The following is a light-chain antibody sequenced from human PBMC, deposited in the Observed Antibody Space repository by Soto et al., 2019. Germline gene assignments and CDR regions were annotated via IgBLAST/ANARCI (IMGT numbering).Light chain of an antibody. CDR2: GAS. Sequence: EIVLTQSPGTLSLSPGERATLSCRASQSVSSSYLAWYQQKPGQAPRLLIYGASSRATGIPDRFSGSGSGTDFTLTISRLEPEDLAVYYCRQYGSSPGTFGQGTKVEIQ. J-gene: IGKJ1*01. V-gene: IGKV3-20*01. CDR3: RQYGSSPGT. CDR1: QSVSSSY.